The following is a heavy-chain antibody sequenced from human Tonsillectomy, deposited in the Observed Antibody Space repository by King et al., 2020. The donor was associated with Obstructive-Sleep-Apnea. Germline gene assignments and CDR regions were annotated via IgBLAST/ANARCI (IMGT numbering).Heavy chain of an antibody. V-gene: IGHV4-34*01. CDR1: GGSFSGYY. Sequence: VQLQQWGAGLLKPSETLSLTCAVYGGSFSGYYWSWIRQTPGKGLEWIGEINHSGSTNYNPSLKSRVTISIDRSKNQISLKLTFVTAADTAVYYCVRGGNSYGSPYYFDYWGQGTLATVSS. CDR2: INHSGST. D-gene: IGHD5-18*01. J-gene: IGHJ4*02. CDR3: VRGGNSYGSPYYFDY.